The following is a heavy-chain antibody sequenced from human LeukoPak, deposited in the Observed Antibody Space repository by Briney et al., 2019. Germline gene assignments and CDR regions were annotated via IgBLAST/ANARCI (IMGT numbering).Heavy chain of an antibody. V-gene: IGHV1-69*05. Sequence: SVKVSCKASGGTFSNYAISWVRRAPGQGLEWMGRIIPIFGTANYAQKFQGRVTITTDESTSTAYMELSSLRSEDTAVFYCARGYAGEVDAFDIWGQGTMVIVSS. D-gene: IGHD5-12*01. J-gene: IGHJ3*02. CDR2: IIPIFGTA. CDR3: ARGYAGEVDAFDI. CDR1: GGTFSNYA.